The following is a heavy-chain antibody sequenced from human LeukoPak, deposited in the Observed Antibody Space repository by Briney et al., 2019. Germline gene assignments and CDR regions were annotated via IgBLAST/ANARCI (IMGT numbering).Heavy chain of an antibody. D-gene: IGHD5-18*01. V-gene: IGHV4-34*01. J-gene: IGHJ4*02. CDR3: ARGHSHVGYSYGGVTIDY. Sequence: SETLSLTCAVYGGSFSGYYWSWIRQPPGKGLEWIGEINHSGSTNYNPSLKSRVTISVDTSKNQFSLKLSSVTAADTAVYYCARGHSHVGYSYGGVTIDYWGQGTLVTVSS. CDR1: GGSFSGYY. CDR2: INHSGST.